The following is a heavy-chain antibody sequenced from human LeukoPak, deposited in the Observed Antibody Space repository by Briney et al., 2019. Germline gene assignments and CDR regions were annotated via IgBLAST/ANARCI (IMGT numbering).Heavy chain of an antibody. J-gene: IGHJ5*02. CDR1: GYSFTSYW. CDR2: IYLGDSDT. D-gene: IGHD3-22*01. V-gene: IGHV5-51*01. CDR3: ARHPVPYYYDSSGYYYSGDNWFDP. Sequence: GESLKISCKGSGYSFTSYWIGWVRQMPGKGLEWMGIIYLGDSDTRYSPSFQGQVTISADKSISTAYLQWSSLKASDTAMYYCARHPVPYYYDSSGYYYSGDNWFDPWGQGTLVTVSS.